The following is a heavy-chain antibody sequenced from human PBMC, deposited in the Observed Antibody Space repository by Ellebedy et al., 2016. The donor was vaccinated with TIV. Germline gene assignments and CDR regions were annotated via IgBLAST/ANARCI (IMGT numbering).Heavy chain of an antibody. V-gene: IGHV4-39*07. J-gene: IGHJ4*02. Sequence: SETLSLTCTVSGDSLSSSNYYWGWIRQPPGKGLEWIGSIYYTGNTYNNPSLKSRVSISVDTSKNQFSLKLTSVTAADTAIYYCARDAHRYYDILKGYPRNFDYWGQGTLVTVSS. CDR1: GDSLSSSNYY. D-gene: IGHD3-9*01. CDR3: ARDAHRYYDILKGYPRNFDY. CDR2: IYYTGNT.